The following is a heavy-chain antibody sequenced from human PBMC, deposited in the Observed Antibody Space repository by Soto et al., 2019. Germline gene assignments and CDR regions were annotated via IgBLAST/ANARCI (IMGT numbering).Heavy chain of an antibody. CDR1: AYSFTTFW. J-gene: IGHJ5*02. V-gene: IGHV5-51*01. CDR3: VTGKDELHWTNWFDH. CDR2: IYPDDSDT. D-gene: IGHD1-26*01. Sequence: VDSLKISCKGSAYSFTTFWIGWVRQTPGKDLESMGVIYPDDSDTRYSASVQGHVTISADKSSSTAYLRWRSMRSSHTANYYCVTGKDELHWTNWFDHRGQGTLVTVSS.